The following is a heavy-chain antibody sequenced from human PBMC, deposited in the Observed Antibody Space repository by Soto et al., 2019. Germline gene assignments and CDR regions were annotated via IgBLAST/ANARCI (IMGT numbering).Heavy chain of an antibody. J-gene: IGHJ5*02. D-gene: IGHD4-17*01. CDR2: INPNSGGT. Sequence: ASVKVSCKASGYTFTGYYMHWVRQAPGQGLEWMGWINPNSGGTNYAQKFQGWVTMTRDTSISTAYMELSRLRSDDTAVYYCARGYGGNPTSWFDPWGQGTLVTVSS. V-gene: IGHV1-2*04. CDR3: ARGYGGNPTSWFDP. CDR1: GYTFTGYY.